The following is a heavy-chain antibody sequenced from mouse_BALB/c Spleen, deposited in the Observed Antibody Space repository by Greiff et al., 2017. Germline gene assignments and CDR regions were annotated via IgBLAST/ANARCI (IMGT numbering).Heavy chain of an antibody. CDR3: ARDRGNPLYAMDY. D-gene: IGHD2-1*01. CDR2: ISSGGSYT. V-gene: IGHV5-9-4*01. Sequence: EVNVVESGGGLVKPGGSLKLSCAASGFTFSSYAMSWVRQSPEKRLEWVAEISSGGSYTYYPDTVTGRFTISRDNAKNTLYLEMSSLRSEDTAMYYCARDRGNPLYAMDYWGQGTSVTVSS. J-gene: IGHJ4*01. CDR1: GFTFSSYA.